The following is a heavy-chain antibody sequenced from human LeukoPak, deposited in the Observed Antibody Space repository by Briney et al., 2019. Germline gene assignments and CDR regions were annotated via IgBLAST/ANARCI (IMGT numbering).Heavy chain of an antibody. Sequence: PGGSLRLSCAASGFTFSSYGMHWVRQAPGKGLEWVAVIWYDGSNKYYADSVKGRFTISRDNSKNTLYLQMNSLRAEDTAVYYCARTTGYSSGWYLYPYYYYYGMDVWGQGTTVTVSS. CDR2: IWYDGSNK. D-gene: IGHD6-19*01. CDR1: GFTFSSYG. CDR3: ARTTGYSSGWYLYPYYYYYGMDV. J-gene: IGHJ6*02. V-gene: IGHV3-33*01.